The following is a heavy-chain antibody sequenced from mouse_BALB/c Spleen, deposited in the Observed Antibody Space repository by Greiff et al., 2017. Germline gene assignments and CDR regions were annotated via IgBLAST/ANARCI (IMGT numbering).Heavy chain of an antibody. CDR3: ARWGNGNYGYFDV. J-gene: IGHJ1*01. CDR1: GYTFTSYW. V-gene: IGHV1-87*01. D-gene: IGHD2-1*01. Sequence: VQLVESGAELARPGASVKLSCKASGYTFTSYWMQWVKQRPGQGLEWIGAIYPGDGDTRYTQKFKGKATLTADKSSSTAYMQLSSLASEDSAVYYCARWGNGNYGYFDVWGAGTTVTVSS. CDR2: IYPGDGDT.